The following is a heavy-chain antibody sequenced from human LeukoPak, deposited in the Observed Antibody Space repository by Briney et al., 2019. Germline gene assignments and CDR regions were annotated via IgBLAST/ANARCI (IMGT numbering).Heavy chain of an antibody. V-gene: IGHV4-34*01. CDR3: ARRYTYYDILSDYYYMDV. J-gene: IGHJ6*03. CDR1: GGSFSGYY. D-gene: IGHD3-9*01. Sequence: PSETLSLTCAVYGGSFSGYYWSWIRQPPGKGLEWIGEINHSGSTNYNPSLKSRVTISVDTSKNQFSLKLSSVTAADTAVYYCARRYTYYDILSDYYYMDVWGKGTTVTISS. CDR2: INHSGST.